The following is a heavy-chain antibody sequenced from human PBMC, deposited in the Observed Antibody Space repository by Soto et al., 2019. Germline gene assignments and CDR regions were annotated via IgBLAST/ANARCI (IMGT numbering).Heavy chain of an antibody. CDR3: AKDTSFSPCVVDGAYFDY. CDR1: GFTFRPYV. CDR2: ITGSGGST. J-gene: IGHJ4*02. Sequence: EVRLLESGGGLVQPGGSLRLSCAASGFTFRPYVMNWVRQAPGKGLEWVSGITGSGGSTYSVDSVKGRFTISRNNSNNLVYLQMNSMRAEDTDLYYWAKDTSFSPCVVDGAYFDYWGEGTLVTVSS. V-gene: IGHV3-23*01. D-gene: IGHD2-15*01.